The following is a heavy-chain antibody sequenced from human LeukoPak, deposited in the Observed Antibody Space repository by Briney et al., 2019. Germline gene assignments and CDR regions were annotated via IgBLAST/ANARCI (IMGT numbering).Heavy chain of an antibody. CDR1: GESFSGYF. CDR2: SNHFGST. CDR3: ARVGTSGYAY. D-gene: IGHD5-12*01. V-gene: IGHV4-34*01. Sequence: PSETLSLTCAVSGESFSGYFWTWIRQPPGKGLEWIGESNHFGSTDYNPSLKSRVTISVDTSKNQFSLKLSSVTAADTAVYYCARVGTSGYAYWGQGTLVTVSS. J-gene: IGHJ4*02.